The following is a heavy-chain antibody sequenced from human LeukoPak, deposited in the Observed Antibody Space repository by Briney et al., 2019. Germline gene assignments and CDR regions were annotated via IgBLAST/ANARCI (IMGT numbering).Heavy chain of an antibody. J-gene: IGHJ4*02. Sequence: ASVKVSCKASGGTFSSYAISWVRQAPGQGLEWMGIINPSGGSTSYAQKFQGRVTMTRDTSTSTVYMELSSLRSEDTAVYYCARGEAWARYPTDWGQGTLVTVSS. D-gene: IGHD3-9*01. CDR2: INPSGGST. CDR3: ARGEAWARYPTD. V-gene: IGHV1-46*01. CDR1: GGTFSSYA.